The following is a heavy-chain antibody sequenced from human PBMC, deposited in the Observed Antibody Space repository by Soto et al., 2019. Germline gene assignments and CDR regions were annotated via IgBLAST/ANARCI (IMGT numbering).Heavy chain of an antibody. D-gene: IGHD4-17*01. Sequence: KTSETLSLTCTVSGGSISSGNYYWSWIRQPPGKGLEWIGFISYSGTTHYSASLRSRVSISVDTSKNQFSLDLSSVTAADTAVYYCATMGTPVTGLYYFDYWGQGTLVTVSS. V-gene: IGHV4-30-4*01. CDR2: ISYSGTT. CDR1: GGSISSGNYY. CDR3: ATMGTPVTGLYYFDY. J-gene: IGHJ4*02.